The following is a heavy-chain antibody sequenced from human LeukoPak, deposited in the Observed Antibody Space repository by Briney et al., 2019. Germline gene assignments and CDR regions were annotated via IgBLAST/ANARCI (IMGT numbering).Heavy chain of an antibody. D-gene: IGHD4-17*01. CDR3: ARYFYGDSPFDI. CDR2: ISGSGGST. J-gene: IGHJ3*02. V-gene: IGHV3-23*01. Sequence: GGSLRLSCAASGFTFSSYAMSWVRQAPGKGLEWVSAISGSGGSTYYADSVKGRFTISRDNSKNTLYLQMNSLRAEDTAVYCCARYFYGDSPFDIWGQGTMVTVSS. CDR1: GFTFSSYA.